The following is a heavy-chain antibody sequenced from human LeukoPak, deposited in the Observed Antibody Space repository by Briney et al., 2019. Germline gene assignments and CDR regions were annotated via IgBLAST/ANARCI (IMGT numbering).Heavy chain of an antibody. CDR2: INPSGGST. J-gene: IGHJ5*02. CDR3: ARDRNYYDSSGSPNNWFDP. CDR1: GYTFTSYY. V-gene: IGHV1-46*01. Sequence: ASVKVSCKASGYTFTSYYMHWVRQAPGQGLEWMGIINPSGGSTSYAQKFQGRVTMTRDTSTGTVYMELSSLRSEDTAVYYCARDRNYYDSSGSPNNWFDPWGQGTLVTVSS. D-gene: IGHD3-22*01.